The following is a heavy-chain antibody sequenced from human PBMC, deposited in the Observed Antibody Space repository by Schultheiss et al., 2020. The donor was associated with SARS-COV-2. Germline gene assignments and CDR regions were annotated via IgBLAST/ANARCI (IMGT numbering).Heavy chain of an antibody. CDR3: AGGDYYFDY. D-gene: IGHD2-21*01. CDR1: GYTFTSYY. J-gene: IGHJ4*02. Sequence: ASVKVSCKASGYTFTSYYMHWVRQAPGQGLEWMGIINPSGGSTSYAQKFQGRVTMTTDTSTSTAYMELRSLRSDDTAVYYCAGGDYYFDYWGQGTLVTVSS. V-gene: IGHV1-46*01. CDR2: INPSGGST.